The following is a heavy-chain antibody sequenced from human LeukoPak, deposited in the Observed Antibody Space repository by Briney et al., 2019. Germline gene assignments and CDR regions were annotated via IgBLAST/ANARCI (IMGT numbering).Heavy chain of an antibody. CDR3: ARGGGLDV. V-gene: IGHV3-7*03. Sequence: GGSLRLSCAASGFTFSSYWMNWARQARGKGLEWVASINHNGNVNYYVDSVKGRFTISRDNAKNSLYLQMSNLRAEDTAVYFCARGGGLDVWGQGATVTVSS. D-gene: IGHD3-16*01. J-gene: IGHJ6*02. CDR2: INHNGNVN. CDR1: GFTFSSYW.